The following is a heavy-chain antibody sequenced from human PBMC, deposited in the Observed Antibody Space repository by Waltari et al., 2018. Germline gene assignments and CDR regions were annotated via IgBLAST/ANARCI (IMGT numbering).Heavy chain of an antibody. J-gene: IGHJ4*02. CDR1: GYTFTTHY. Sequence: QVRLVQSGAEVKKPGASVRVSCKASGYTFTTHYIHWVRQAPGQGLEWMGIINPTDGTTNYAQKFKGRVTMTTGTSTTTVDLDLSSLRSDDTAVYYCARGSSVTFYNYLDSWGQGTLVTVSS. D-gene: IGHD3-10*01. V-gene: IGHV1-46*01. CDR2: INPTDGTT. CDR3: ARGSSVTFYNYLDS.